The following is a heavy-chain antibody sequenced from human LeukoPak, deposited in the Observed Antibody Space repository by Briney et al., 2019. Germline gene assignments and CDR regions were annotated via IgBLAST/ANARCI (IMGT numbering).Heavy chain of an antibody. V-gene: IGHV3-23*01. Sequence: PRGCLRLSCAASGFTFSSYGMSWVRPAPGGGRGWVSSIIGSVGSTNYADSVKGRFTISRDKSKNTLYLQMNSLRAEDTAVYYCAKDYKGVWLAYGSGSLESDYWGQGTLVAVSS. CDR1: GFTFSSYG. CDR2: IIGSVGST. CDR3: AKDYKGVWLAYGSGSLESDY. D-gene: IGHD3-10*01. J-gene: IGHJ4*02.